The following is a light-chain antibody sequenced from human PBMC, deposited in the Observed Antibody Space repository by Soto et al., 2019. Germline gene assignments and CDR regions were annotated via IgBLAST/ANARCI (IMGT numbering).Light chain of an antibody. CDR3: SSYTSSNTLV. Sequence: QSVLTQPASVSGSPGQSITISCTGTSSDVGGYNYVSWYQQHPGKAPKLMIYDVSNRPSGVSNRFSGSKSGNTASLTISGLQAEDEADYYCSSYTSSNTLVFGGGTKPPS. J-gene: IGLJ2*01. V-gene: IGLV2-14*01. CDR2: DVS. CDR1: SSDVGGYNY.